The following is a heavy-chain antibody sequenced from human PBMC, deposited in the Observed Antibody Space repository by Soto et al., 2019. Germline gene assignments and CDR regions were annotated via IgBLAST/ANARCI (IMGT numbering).Heavy chain of an antibody. D-gene: IGHD3-9*01. CDR1: GFSFSNYG. CDR3: VGCADYYPSYCWNGLDV. V-gene: IGHV3-23*01. J-gene: IGHJ6*02. CDR2: INDRGVIT. Sequence: VGSLRLSCAGSGFSFSNYGMSWVRQAPGKGLEWVSGINDRGVITYYADSVKGRSTISRDNSKNTLYLQMNSLRAEDTAVYYCVGCADYYPSYCWNGLDVWGQGTTVTVSS.